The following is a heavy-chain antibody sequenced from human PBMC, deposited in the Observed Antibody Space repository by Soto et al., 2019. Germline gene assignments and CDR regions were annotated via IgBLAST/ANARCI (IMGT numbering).Heavy chain of an antibody. CDR2: IKSKTDGGSA. CDR3: TTDSRTIKPGVRFDY. CDR1: GFAFSNAW. V-gene: IGHV3-15*07. Sequence: EVQLVESGGDLVKPGGSLRLSCAASGFAFSNAWINWVRQAPGRGLEWVGRIKSKTDGGSADYAAPVKGRFDVSRDDSKNLVYLQMNSLKTEDTAGYYCTTDSRTIKPGVRFDYWGHCTLVPVSS. J-gene: IGHJ4*01. D-gene: IGHD2-8*01.